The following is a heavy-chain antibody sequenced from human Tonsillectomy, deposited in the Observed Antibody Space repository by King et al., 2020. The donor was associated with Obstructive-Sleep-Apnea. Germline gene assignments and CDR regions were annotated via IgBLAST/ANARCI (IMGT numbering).Heavy chain of an antibody. V-gene: IGHV4-39*01. D-gene: IGHD6-19*01. CDR3: AGRRGGSGSGWNNLFDS. Sequence: PLQESGPGLVKPSETLSLTCTVSTVSGASVSSTNYYWGWIRQAPGKGLQWIGSFSSGESPSYNPSLRSRVTISFGSSRTQFSLNLTSVSAADTARYYCAGRRGGSGSGWNNLFDSWDQGTLVTVSS. J-gene: IGHJ4*02. CDR2: FSSGESP. CDR1: GASVSSTNYY.